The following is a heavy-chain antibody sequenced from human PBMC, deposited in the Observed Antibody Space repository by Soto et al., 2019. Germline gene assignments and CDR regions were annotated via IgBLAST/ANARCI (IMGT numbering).Heavy chain of an antibody. CDR1: GYTFTTYA. Sequence: ASVKVSCKASGYTFTTYAMHWVRQAPGQRLEWMGWINDGNGNTKYSQKFQGRVTITRDTSASTAYMELSSLRSEDTAVYYCARANGMDVWGQGTTVTVSS. CDR3: ARANGMDV. CDR2: INDGNGNT. J-gene: IGHJ6*02. D-gene: IGHD5-12*01. V-gene: IGHV1-3*01.